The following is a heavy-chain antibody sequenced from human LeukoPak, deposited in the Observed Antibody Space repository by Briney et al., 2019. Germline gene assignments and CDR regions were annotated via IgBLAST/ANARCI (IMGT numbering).Heavy chain of an antibody. D-gene: IGHD2-2*01. CDR3: AREEPGYCSSTSCYGGMDV. J-gene: IGHJ6*02. V-gene: IGHV4-59*01. CDR1: GGSISSYY. CDR2: IYYSGST. Sequence: SETLSLTCTVSGGSISSYYWSWIRQPPGKGLEWIGYIYYSGSTNYNPSLKSRVTISVDTSKNQLSLKLSSVTAADTAVYYCAREEPGYCSSTSCYGGMDVWGQGTTVTVSS.